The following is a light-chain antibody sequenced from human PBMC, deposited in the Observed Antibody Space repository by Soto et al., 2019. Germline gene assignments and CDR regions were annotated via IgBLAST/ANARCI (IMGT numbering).Light chain of an antibody. CDR2: GAS. CDR3: QQGSRFPFT. Sequence: DTQITQSPSSVSASVGDRVTVTCRASQNVSTWLTWYQQTPGKAPTLLIYGASTLHRGVPSRFSCSGSGTDFTLTISSLQPEDFAIYFCQQGSRFPFTFGPGTRVDF. V-gene: IGKV1-12*01. J-gene: IGKJ3*01. CDR1: QNVSTW.